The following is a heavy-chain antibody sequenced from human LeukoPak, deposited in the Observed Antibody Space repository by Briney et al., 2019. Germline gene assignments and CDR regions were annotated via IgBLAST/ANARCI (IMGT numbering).Heavy chain of an antibody. CDR2: FYTSGNT. D-gene: IGHD5-24*01. J-gene: IGHJ3*02. CDR3: ARHRAEMATITDDTFDM. Sequence: SETLSLTRSVSGTSITPYSWSWIRQPPGRGLERIGYFYTSGNTHQNPSLKSRVTMSIDASKNQFSLRLSSMTAADTAVYYCARHRAEMATITDDTFDMWGQGTMVTVSS. V-gene: IGHV4-4*09. CDR1: GTSITPYS.